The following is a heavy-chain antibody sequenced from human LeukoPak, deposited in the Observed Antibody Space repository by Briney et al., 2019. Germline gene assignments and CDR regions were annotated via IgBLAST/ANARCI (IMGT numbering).Heavy chain of an antibody. J-gene: IGHJ5*02. CDR2: IYYSGST. CDR3: ARSAGITGTRAWFDP. CDR1: GGSISSYY. Sequence: KPSETLSLTCTVSGGSISSYYWSWIRQPPGKGLEWIGYIYYSGSTNYNPSLKGRVTISVDTSKNQFSLKLSSVTAADTAVYYCARSAGITGTRAWFDPWGQGTLVTVSS. V-gene: IGHV4-59*08. D-gene: IGHD1-20*01.